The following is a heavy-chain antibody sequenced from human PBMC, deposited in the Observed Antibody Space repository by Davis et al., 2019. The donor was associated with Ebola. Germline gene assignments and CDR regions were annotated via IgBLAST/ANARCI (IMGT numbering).Heavy chain of an antibody. J-gene: IGHJ4*02. CDR1: GFTFSSYA. V-gene: IGHV3-23*01. CDR2: ISGSGGST. Sequence: GESLKISCAASGFTFSSYAISRVRQAPGKGLDWVSAISGSGGSTYYADSVKGRFTISRDNSKNTLYLQMNSLRAEETAVYYCAKVGPKDILTGYFLGWGQGTLVTVSS. CDR3: AKVGPKDILTGYFLG. D-gene: IGHD3-9*01.